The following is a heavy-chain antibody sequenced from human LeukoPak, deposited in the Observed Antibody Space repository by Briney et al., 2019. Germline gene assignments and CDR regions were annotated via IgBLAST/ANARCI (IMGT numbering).Heavy chain of an antibody. Sequence: GSLRLSCAASGFTFSSYAMSWVRQAPGKGLEWVSAISGSGGSTYYADSVKGRFTISRDNSKNTLYLQTNSLRAEDTAVYYCAKDEDWNYQSGWFDPWGQGTLVTVSS. CDR2: ISGSGGST. CDR1: GFTFSSYA. D-gene: IGHD1-7*01. J-gene: IGHJ5*02. V-gene: IGHV3-23*01. CDR3: AKDEDWNYQSGWFDP.